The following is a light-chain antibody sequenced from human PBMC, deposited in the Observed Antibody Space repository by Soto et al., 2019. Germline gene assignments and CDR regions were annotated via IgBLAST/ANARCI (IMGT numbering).Light chain of an antibody. J-gene: IGLJ1*01. CDR1: SSDVGGYNY. V-gene: IGLV2-8*01. CDR2: EVS. Sequence: HSVLTQPPSATGSPGQSVTISCTRTSSDVGGYNYVSWYQQHPGKAPKLMIYEVSKRPSGVPDRFSGSKSGNTASLTVSGLQAEDEADYYCSSYAGSNPSYVFGTGTKVTVL. CDR3: SSYAGSNPSYV.